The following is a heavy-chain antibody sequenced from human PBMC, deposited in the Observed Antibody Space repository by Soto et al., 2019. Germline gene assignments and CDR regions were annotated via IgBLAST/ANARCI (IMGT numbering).Heavy chain of an antibody. J-gene: IGHJ3*02. CDR1: GFTFSSYG. V-gene: IGHV3-33*01. Sequence: GGSLRLSCAASGFTFSSYGMHWVRQAPGKGLEWVAVIWYDGSNKYYADSVKGRFTISRDNSKNTLYLQMNSLRAEDTAVYYCARDGVGTIFGVVYGAFDIWGQGTMVTVSS. CDR2: IWYDGSNK. D-gene: IGHD3-3*01. CDR3: ARDGVGTIFGVVYGAFDI.